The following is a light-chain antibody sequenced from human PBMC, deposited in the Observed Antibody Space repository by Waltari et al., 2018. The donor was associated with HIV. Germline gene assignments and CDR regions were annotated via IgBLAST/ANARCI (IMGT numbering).Light chain of an antibody. CDR3: NSYTSSSTLLV. J-gene: IGLJ2*01. Sequence: QSALTPPASVFGSPGQPITISCTGTSSVVGGSNYFSWYQQHPGKAPKRMSYVVINHPSGVANSLSGSKSDNTASLTSSGLQAEDQADDYCNSYTSSSTLLVFGGGTKLTVL. V-gene: IGLV2-14*01. CDR1: SSVVGGSNY. CDR2: VVI.